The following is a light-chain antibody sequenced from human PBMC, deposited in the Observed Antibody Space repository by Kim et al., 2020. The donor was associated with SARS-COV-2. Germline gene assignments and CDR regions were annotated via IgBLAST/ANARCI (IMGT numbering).Light chain of an antibody. V-gene: IGKV1-12*01. CDR3: QEANGFPIT. Sequence: DIQLTQSPSYVSASVGDRVTITCRASQTVETWLVWYQQKPGRAPTLLISAATNLEGGVPSRFSGSGYGTYFTLTISSLQPEDFATYYCQEANGFPITFGQGTRLGIK. J-gene: IGKJ5*01. CDR1: QTVETW. CDR2: AAT.